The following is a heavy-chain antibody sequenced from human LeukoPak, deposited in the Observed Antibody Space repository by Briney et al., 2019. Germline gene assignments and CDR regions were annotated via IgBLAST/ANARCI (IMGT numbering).Heavy chain of an antibody. J-gene: IGHJ6*03. CDR3: ARGPSADFPIAYYYMDV. CDR2: VIPIFGTA. V-gene: IGHV1-69*05. CDR1: GGTFTSYA. Sequence: SVKVSCKASGGTFTSYAISWVRQAPGQGLERMGGVIPIFGTANYAQKFQGRVTITTDESTSTAYMELSSLRSEDTAVYYCARGPSADFPIAYYYMDVWGKGTPVTVSS. D-gene: IGHD3-3*01.